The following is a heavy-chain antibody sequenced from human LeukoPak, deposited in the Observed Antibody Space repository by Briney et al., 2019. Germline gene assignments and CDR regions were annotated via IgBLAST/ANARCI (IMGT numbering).Heavy chain of an antibody. V-gene: IGHV1-18*01. CDR3: ARDTFTIFGVVISSYYYYGMDV. CDR1: GYTFTSYG. J-gene: IGHJ6*02. CDR2: TSVYDGNT. Sequence: ASVKVSCKASGYTFTSYGISWVRQAPGQGLEWRGWTSVYDGNTNYAQTLPGRVTMTTDTSTSTAYMELRSLRSADTAVYYCARDTFTIFGVVISSYYYYGMDVWGQGTTVTVSS. D-gene: IGHD3-3*01.